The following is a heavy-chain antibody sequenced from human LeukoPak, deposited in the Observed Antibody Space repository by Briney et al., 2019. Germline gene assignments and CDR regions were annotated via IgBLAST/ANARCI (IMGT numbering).Heavy chain of an antibody. V-gene: IGHV4-4*07. Sequence: SETLSLTCTVSGGSISSYYWSWVRQPAGKGLEWIGRIYTSGSTNYNPSLKSRVTMSVDTSKNQFSLKLSSVTAADTAVYYCARGLFNYGAFDIWSQGTMVTVSS. CDR2: IYTSGST. D-gene: IGHD4-17*01. CDR1: GGSISSYY. J-gene: IGHJ3*02. CDR3: ARGLFNYGAFDI.